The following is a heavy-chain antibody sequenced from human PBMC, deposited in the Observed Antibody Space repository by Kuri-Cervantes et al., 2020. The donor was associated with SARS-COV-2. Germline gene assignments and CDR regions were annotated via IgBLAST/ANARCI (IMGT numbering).Heavy chain of an antibody. D-gene: IGHD6-13*01. V-gene: IGHV1-69*13. CDR3: ATALSSIAANLN. CDR1: GGTFSSYA. CDR2: IIPIFGTA. J-gene: IGHJ4*02. Sequence: SVKVSCKASGGTFSSYAISWVRQAPGQGLEWMGGIIPIFGTANYAQKFQGRVTITADESTSTAYMELSSLRSEDTAVYYCATALSSIAANLNWGQGTLVTVSS.